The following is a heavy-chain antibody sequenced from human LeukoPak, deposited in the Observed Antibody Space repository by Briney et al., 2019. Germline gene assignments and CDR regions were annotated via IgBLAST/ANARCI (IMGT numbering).Heavy chain of an antibody. Sequence: ASVKVSCKASGYSFITHGITWVRQAPGQGLQWVGCISTYTGNAHYAQRLQDRVTLSKDTATTTAYLEVRNLRSDDTAVYYCARDLAVLGVVFTSYMDVWGKGTPVIVSS. CDR2: ISTYTGNA. D-gene: IGHD3-3*01. CDR3: ARDLAVLGVVFTSYMDV. J-gene: IGHJ6*03. V-gene: IGHV1-18*01. CDR1: GYSFITHG.